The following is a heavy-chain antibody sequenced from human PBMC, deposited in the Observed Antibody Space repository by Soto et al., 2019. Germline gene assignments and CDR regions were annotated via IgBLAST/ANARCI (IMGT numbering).Heavy chain of an antibody. CDR1: GGSISSYY. D-gene: IGHD6-6*01. V-gene: IGHV4-59*01. CDR2: IYYSGST. CDR3: ARDRRQLGWFDP. J-gene: IGHJ5*02. Sequence: QVQLQESGPGLVKPSETLSLTCTVSGGSISSYYWSWIRQPPGKGLEWIGYIYYSGSTNYNPSLKSRVTISVDTSKNQFSLKLSSVTAADTAVYYCARDRRQLGWFDPWGQGTLVTVSS.